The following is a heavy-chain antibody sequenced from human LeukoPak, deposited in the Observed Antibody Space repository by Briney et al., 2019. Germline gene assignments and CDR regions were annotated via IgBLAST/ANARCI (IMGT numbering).Heavy chain of an antibody. D-gene: IGHD2-21*02. Sequence: GASVKVSCKAPGGTFSSYAISWVRQAPGQGLEWMGGIIPIFGTANYAQKFQGRVTITTDESTSTAYMELSSLRSEDTAVYYCARVYCGGDCYHDAFDIWGQGTMVTVSS. CDR2: IIPIFGTA. CDR3: ARVYCGGDCYHDAFDI. V-gene: IGHV1-69*05. J-gene: IGHJ3*02. CDR1: GGTFSSYA.